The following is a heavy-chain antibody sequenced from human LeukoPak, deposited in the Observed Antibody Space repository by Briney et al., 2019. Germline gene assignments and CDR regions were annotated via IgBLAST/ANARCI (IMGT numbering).Heavy chain of an antibody. J-gene: IGHJ6*03. Sequence: GGSLRLSCAASGLSFSTYAMSWVRQAPGKGLEWVSYISSSGSTIYYADSVKGRFTISRDNAKNSLYLQMNSLRAEDTAVYYCARVGELGYSYGPSYYYMDVWGKGTTVTISS. V-gene: IGHV3-11*01. CDR3: ARVGELGYSYGPSYYYMDV. D-gene: IGHD5-18*01. CDR2: ISSSGSTI. CDR1: GLSFSTYA.